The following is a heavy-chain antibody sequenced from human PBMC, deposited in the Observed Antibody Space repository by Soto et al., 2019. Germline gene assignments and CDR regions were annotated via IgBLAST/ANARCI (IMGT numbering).Heavy chain of an antibody. J-gene: IGHJ6*02. CDR3: AREGVSSSWYNYYAMDV. CDR1: GGSISSYY. CDR2: IYYSGST. Sequence: QVQLQESGPGLVKSSETLSLTCTVSGGSISSYYWSWIRQPPGKGLEWIGYIYYSGSTNYNPSLKSRVTISVDTSKNQSALKLSSVTAADTAVYYCAREGVSSSWYNYYAMDVWGQGTTVTVSS. D-gene: IGHD6-13*01. V-gene: IGHV4-59*01.